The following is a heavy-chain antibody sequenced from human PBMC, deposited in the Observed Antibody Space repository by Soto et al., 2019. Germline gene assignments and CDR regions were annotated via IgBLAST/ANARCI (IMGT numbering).Heavy chain of an antibody. CDR3: ARLRYFDPRMYYFDY. D-gene: IGHD3-9*01. J-gene: IGHJ4*02. CDR2: IYYSGST. CDR1: GGSISSGDYY. Sequence: SETLSLTCTVSGGSISSGDYYWSWIRQPPGKGLEWIGYIYYSGSTYYNPSLKSRVTISVDTSKNQFSLKLSSVTAADTAVYYCARLRYFDPRMYYFDYWGRGTLVTVSS. V-gene: IGHV4-30-4*01.